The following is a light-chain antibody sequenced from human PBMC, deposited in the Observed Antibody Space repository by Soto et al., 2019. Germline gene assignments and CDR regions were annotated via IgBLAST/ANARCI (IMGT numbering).Light chain of an antibody. Sequence: DIQMTQSPSTLSASVGDRVTITCRASQSISDRLAWYQQKPGKAPKLLIYKASTLKSGVPSRFSGSGSGTEFSLTISNLQPDDSATYYCQQYENYWTFGQGTKVDIK. CDR1: QSISDR. J-gene: IGKJ1*01. CDR2: KAS. CDR3: QQYENYWT. V-gene: IGKV1-5*03.